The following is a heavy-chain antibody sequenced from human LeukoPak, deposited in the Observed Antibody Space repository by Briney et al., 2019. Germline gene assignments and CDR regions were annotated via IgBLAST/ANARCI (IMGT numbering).Heavy chain of an antibody. V-gene: IGHV3-23*01. CDR1: GFTFSSYA. J-gene: IGHJ6*03. D-gene: IGHD6-19*01. Sequence: PGGSLRLSCAASGFTFSSYAMSWVRQAPGKGLEWVSAISGSGGSTYYADSVKDRFTISRDNSKNTLYLQMNSLRAEDTAVYYCAKKPAFRIAVAGNYYYMDVWGKGTTVTVSS. CDR2: ISGSGGST. CDR3: AKKPAFRIAVAGNYYYMDV.